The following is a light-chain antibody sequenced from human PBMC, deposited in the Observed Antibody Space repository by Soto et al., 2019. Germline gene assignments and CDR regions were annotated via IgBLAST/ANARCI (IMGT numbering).Light chain of an antibody. V-gene: IGKV1-5*03. CDR1: QSISTW. Sequence: DVQLTQSPSTLSASVGDRVTITCRASQSISTWLAWYQQKPGKAPKLLIYKASSLESGVPSRFSGSGSGTEFTLTISSLQPDEFATYFCQQYESYSNTFGQGTKLEIK. CDR3: QQYESYSNT. CDR2: KAS. J-gene: IGKJ2*01.